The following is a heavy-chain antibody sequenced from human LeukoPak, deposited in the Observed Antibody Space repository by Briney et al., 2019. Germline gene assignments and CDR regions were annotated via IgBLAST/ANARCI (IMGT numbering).Heavy chain of an antibody. J-gene: IGHJ3*02. V-gene: IGHV1-46*01. CDR2: INPSGGST. CDR3: AVTYSGTLKSRRAFDI. D-gene: IGHD1-26*01. CDR1: GYTFTSYY. Sequence: RASVKVSCKASGYTFTSYYMHWVRQAPGQGLEWMGIINPSGGSTSYAQKFQGRVTMTRDTSTSTVYMELSSLRSEDTAVYYCAVTYSGTLKSRRAFDIWGQGTMVTVSS.